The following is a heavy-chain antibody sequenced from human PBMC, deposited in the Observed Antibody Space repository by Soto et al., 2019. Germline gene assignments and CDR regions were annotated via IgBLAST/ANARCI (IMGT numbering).Heavy chain of an antibody. CDR2: VSASGSIT. CDR1: GFTFSSYD. J-gene: IGHJ4*02. CDR3: AKGDCSGGRCYRGFDY. V-gene: IGHV3-23*01. Sequence: LRLSCAAFGFTFSSYDMNWVRQAPGKGREWVSGVSASGSITSYADSAKGRFTISRDNAKNTVFLQMTGLRADDTAVYFCAKGDCSGGRCYRGFDYWGQGTLVTVSS. D-gene: IGHD2-15*01.